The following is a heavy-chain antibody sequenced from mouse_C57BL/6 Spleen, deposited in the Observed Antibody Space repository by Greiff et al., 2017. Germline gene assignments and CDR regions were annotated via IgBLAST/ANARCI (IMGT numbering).Heavy chain of an antibody. CDR3: ARDHGYYDYFDY. J-gene: IGHJ2*01. CDR1: GFTFSSYA. V-gene: IGHV5-4*01. D-gene: IGHD2-3*01. CDR2: ISDGGSYT. Sequence: VQLKQSGGGLVKPGGSLKLSCAASGFTFSSYAMSWVRQTPEKRLEWVATISDGGSYTYYPDNVKGRFTISRDNAKNNLYLQMSHLKSEDTAMYYCARDHGYYDYFDYWGQGTTLTVSS.